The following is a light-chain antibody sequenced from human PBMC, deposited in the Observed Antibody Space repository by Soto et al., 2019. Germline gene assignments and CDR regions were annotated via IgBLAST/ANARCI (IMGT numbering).Light chain of an antibody. CDR2: GNS. CDR3: RFYVSRLSGLV. V-gene: IGLV1-40*01. Sequence: QSVLTQPPSVSGAPGQRVTLSCTGRSSNIGAGYDVHWYQQLPGTAPKLLISGNSNRPSGVPDRLSGSKSGTSASLAITGHEAEEEAEYCCRFYVSRLSGLVFGGGTKLTVL. CDR1: SSNIGAGYD. J-gene: IGLJ3*02.